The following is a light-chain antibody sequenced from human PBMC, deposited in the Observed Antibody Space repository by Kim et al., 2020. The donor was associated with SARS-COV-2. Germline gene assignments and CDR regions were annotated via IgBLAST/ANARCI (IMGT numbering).Light chain of an antibody. J-gene: IGLJ3*02. CDR3: NSRDSTDNHWV. V-gene: IGLV3-19*01. CDR2: GKT. Sequence: ALGQTVRITCQGDSLRRCYASWYKQKPGQAPVLVIYGKTNRPSGIPDRFSGSSSGNTASLTITGAQAEDEADYYCNSRDSTDNHWVFGGGTQLTVL. CDR1: SLRRCY.